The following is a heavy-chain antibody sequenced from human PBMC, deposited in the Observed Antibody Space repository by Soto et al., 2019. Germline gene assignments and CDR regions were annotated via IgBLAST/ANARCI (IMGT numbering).Heavy chain of an antibody. CDR2: ISYDGSNK. V-gene: IGHV3-30*18. CDR3: AKERGIDYSLLYGMDV. CDR1: GFSFSSYG. D-gene: IGHD3-16*01. Sequence: GSLRLSCAASGFSFSSYGMHWVRQAPGKGLEWVAIISYDGSNKYYADSVKGRFTISRDNSKNTLYLQMNSLRAEDTAVYYCAKERGIDYSLLYGMDVWGQGTTVTVS. J-gene: IGHJ6*02.